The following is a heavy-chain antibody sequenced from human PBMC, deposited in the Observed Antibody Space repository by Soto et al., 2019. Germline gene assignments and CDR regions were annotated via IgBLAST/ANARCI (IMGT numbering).Heavy chain of an antibody. D-gene: IGHD3-3*01. Sequence: QVQLVESGGGVVQPGRSLRLSCAASGFTFRSYGMHWVRQAPGKGLEWLAVIWYDGTNEFYADSVKGRFTISRDNGKNTLYLQMNSLRVEYTAVYYCARDSDFLREGDYLDYWGQGTLVTVSS. CDR1: GFTFRSYG. CDR2: IWYDGTNE. CDR3: ARDSDFLREGDYLDY. V-gene: IGHV3-33*01. J-gene: IGHJ4*02.